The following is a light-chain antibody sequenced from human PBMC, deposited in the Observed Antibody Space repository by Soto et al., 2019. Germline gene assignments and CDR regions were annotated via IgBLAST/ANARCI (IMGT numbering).Light chain of an antibody. CDR2: EVS. CDR1: SSDVGSYNL. V-gene: IGLV2-23*02. CDR3: PSFAGSSPGE. J-gene: IGLJ2*01. Sequence: QSVLTQPASVSGSPGQSITISCTGTSSDVGSYNLVSWYQQHPGKAPKLMIYEVSKRPSGVSNPSSGPKSGNTASLTISGLQAENGEDYYFPSFAGSSPGEFGGGTNLPAL.